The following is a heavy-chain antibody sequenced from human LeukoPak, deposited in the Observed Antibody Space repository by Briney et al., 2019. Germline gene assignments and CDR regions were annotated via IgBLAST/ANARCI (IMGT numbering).Heavy chain of an antibody. Sequence: PGGSLRLSCAASGFTFDDYAMHWVRQAPGKGLEWVSLISWDGGSTYYADSVKGRFTISRDNAKNSLYLQMNSLRAEDTAVYYCARDGRSGYSYANFDYWGQGTLVTVSS. CDR3: ARDGRSGYSYANFDY. CDR2: ISWDGGST. CDR1: GFTFDDYA. D-gene: IGHD5-18*01. J-gene: IGHJ4*02. V-gene: IGHV3-43D*03.